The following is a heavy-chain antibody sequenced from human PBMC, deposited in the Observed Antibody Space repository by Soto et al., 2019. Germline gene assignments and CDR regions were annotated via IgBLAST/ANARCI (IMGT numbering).Heavy chain of an antibody. CDR3: VKDRYVDY. Sequence: PGGSLRLSCSVSGFTFSSYAMHWVRQAPGKGLGYVASISSDGASTYHADSVKGRFIISRDNSKNTLYLQMSSLRPEDTAVYYCVKDRYVDYWGQGILVTVSS. V-gene: IGHV3-64D*06. CDR1: GFTFSSYA. CDR2: ISSDGAST. J-gene: IGHJ4*02.